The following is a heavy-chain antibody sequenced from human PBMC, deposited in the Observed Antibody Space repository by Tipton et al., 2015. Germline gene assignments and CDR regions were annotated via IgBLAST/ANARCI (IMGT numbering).Heavy chain of an antibody. CDR2: IKQDGSEK. J-gene: IGHJ4*02. D-gene: IGHD6-13*01. Sequence: SLRLSCAASGFTFSSYWMSWVRQAPGKGLEWVANIKQDGSEKYYVDSVRGRFTISRDNAKNSLYLQMNSLRAEDTAVYYCAKDLHSSSWYPGFDYRGQGTLGTVSS. CDR1: GFTFSSYW. CDR3: AKDLHSSSWYPGFDY. V-gene: IGHV3-7*03.